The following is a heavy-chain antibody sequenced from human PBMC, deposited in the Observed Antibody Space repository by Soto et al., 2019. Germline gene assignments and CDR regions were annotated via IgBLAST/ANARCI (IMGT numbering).Heavy chain of an antibody. CDR1: GYSFTSYW. D-gene: IGHD2-2*01. J-gene: IGHJ6*02. CDR2: IDPSDSYT. Sequence: GESLKISCNGSGYSFTSYWISWVRQMPGKGLEWLGRIDPSDSYTNYSPSFQGHVTISADKSISTAYLQWSSLKASDTAMYYCARPRYCSSTSCLDGMDVWGQGTTVTVSS. V-gene: IGHV5-10-1*01. CDR3: ARPRYCSSTSCLDGMDV.